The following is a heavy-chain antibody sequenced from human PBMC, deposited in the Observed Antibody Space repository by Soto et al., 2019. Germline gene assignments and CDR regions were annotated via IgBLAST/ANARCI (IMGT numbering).Heavy chain of an antibody. D-gene: IGHD2-2*02. V-gene: IGHV1-46*01. CDR2: INPSGGST. CDR1: GYTFTSYY. Sequence: GASVKVSFKASGYTFTSYYMHWVRQAPGQGLEWMGIINPSGGSTSYAQKFQGRVTMTRDTSTSTVYMELSSLRSEDTAVYYCAREGKVGCSSTSCYIRYFQHWGQGTLVTVSS. J-gene: IGHJ1*01. CDR3: AREGKVGCSSTSCYIRYFQH.